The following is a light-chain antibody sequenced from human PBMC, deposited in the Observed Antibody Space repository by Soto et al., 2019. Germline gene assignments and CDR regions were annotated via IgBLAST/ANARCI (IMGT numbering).Light chain of an antibody. V-gene: IGKV3-11*01. CDR1: QSISDT. Sequence: EIVMTQSPATLSVSPGGRATLSCRASQSISDTLAWYQQKPGQAPRLLIYVASNRATGVPARVSGGGSGTDFTLTISSREPEDVVVYYCQHRSNWPITFGQGTRLEIK. J-gene: IGKJ5*01. CDR3: QHRSNWPIT. CDR2: VAS.